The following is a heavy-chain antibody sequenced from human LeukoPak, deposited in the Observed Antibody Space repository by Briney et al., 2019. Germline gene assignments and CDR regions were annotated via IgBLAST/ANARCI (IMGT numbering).Heavy chain of an antibody. CDR2: ISIYNGHT. CDR1: GYTFTSYG. D-gene: IGHD4-17*01. Sequence: ASVKVSCKASGYTFTSYGISWVRQAPGQGLEWLGWISIYNGHTNYAQKLQGRVTMTTDTSTTTAYMELRTLRSDDTAVYYCASHSYGDFDMGYWGQGTLVTVSS. CDR3: ASHSYGDFDMGY. J-gene: IGHJ4*02. V-gene: IGHV1-18*01.